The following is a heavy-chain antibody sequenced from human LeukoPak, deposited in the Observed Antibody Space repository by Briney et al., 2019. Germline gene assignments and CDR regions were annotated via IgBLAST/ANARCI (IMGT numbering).Heavy chain of an antibody. Sequence: SETLSLTCTVSGGSISSSSYYWGWIRQPPGKGLEWIGSIYYSGSTYYNPSLKSRVTISIDTSKNQFSLKLNSVTAADTAVYYCARESYGSGSRPGDFDYWGQGTLVTVSS. D-gene: IGHD3-10*01. V-gene: IGHV4-39*07. CDR2: IYYSGST. CDR3: ARESYGSGSRPGDFDY. J-gene: IGHJ4*02. CDR1: GGSISSSSYY.